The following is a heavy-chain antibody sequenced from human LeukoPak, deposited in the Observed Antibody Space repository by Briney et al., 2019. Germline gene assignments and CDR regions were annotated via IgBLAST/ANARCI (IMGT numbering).Heavy chain of an antibody. CDR1: GFTFGSYG. CDR2: VSFDGRTK. J-gene: IGHJ4*02. V-gene: IGHV3-30*18. CDR3: VKDGNTVTIFDY. D-gene: IGHD4-17*01. Sequence: GGSLRLSCAASGFTFGSYGMHWVRQAPGKGLEWVAVVSFDGRTKYYAGSVKGRFTISRDNSQNTLYLQMNSLRADDTAVYYCVKDGNTVTIFDYWGRGTLVTVSS.